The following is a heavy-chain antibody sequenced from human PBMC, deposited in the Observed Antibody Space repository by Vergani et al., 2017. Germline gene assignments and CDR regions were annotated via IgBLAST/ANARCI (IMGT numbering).Heavy chain of an antibody. V-gene: IGHV3-30-3*01. D-gene: IGHD3-22*01. J-gene: IGHJ4*02. CDR2: ISSDGSDK. CDR3: AKDNVPGYYDSSGYCDY. CDR1: ESTFRRYF. Sequence: QEQLVESGGGMVQPGSSLRLSCAASESTFRRYFYHWVRQAPGKGLEWVALISSDGSDKFYADSVNGRFTISRDNSKNTMFLQMNNLRAEDTAVYYCAKDNVPGYYDSSGYCDYWGQGTLVTVSS.